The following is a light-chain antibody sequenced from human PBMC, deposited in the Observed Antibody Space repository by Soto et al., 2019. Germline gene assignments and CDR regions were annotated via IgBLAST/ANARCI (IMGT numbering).Light chain of an antibody. Sequence: EIVLTQSPATLSLSPGERATLSCRASQSISSYLAWYQQKPGQAPRLLILGASSRATGIPDRFSGSGSGTDFTLTISRLEPEDFAVYYCQQRSNWPLTFGGGTKVDIK. CDR3: QQRSNWPLT. V-gene: IGKV3-11*01. J-gene: IGKJ4*01. CDR2: GAS. CDR1: QSISSY.